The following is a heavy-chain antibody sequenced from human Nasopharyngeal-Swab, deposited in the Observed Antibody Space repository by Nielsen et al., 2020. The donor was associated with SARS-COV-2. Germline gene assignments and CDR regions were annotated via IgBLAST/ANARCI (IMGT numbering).Heavy chain of an antibody. Sequence: GESLKISCAASGFTFSSYGMHWVSQAPGKGLEWVAVIWYDGSNKYYADSVKGRFTISRDNSKNTLYLQMNSLRAEDTAVYYCARDLGGAAAGTDYWGQGTLVTVSS. CDR1: GFTFSSYG. V-gene: IGHV3-33*01. CDR3: ARDLGGAAAGTDY. J-gene: IGHJ4*02. D-gene: IGHD6-13*01. CDR2: IWYDGSNK.